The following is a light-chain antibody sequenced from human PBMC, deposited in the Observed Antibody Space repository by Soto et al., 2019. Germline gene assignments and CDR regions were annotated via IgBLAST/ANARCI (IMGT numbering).Light chain of an antibody. V-gene: IGKV3-20*01. Sequence: DIVLTQSPDTLSLSPGETATLSCRASQSVSATFLGWYQKRPGQPPRFLIYGASTRATGIPDRFSMSGSGTDFTLTISRLEPEDSAVYYCQQFGASPFTFGGGTKVEIK. CDR3: QQFGASPFT. CDR1: QSVSATF. CDR2: GAS. J-gene: IGKJ4*01.